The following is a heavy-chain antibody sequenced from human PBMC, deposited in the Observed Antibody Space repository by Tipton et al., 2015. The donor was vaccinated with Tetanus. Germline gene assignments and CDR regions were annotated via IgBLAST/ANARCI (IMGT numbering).Heavy chain of an antibody. J-gene: IGHJ4*02. D-gene: IGHD3-3*01. CDR1: GGSLSSLL. V-gene: IGHV4-34*01. CDR3: ARIYDFWSGYYSDH. CDR2: INYDGST. Sequence: TLSLTCTVSGGSLSSLLWTWTRLSPGKGLEWIGEINYDGSTNYSPSLKSRVTLSLDTTKKQVSLKLSSVTAADTAVYYCARIYDFWSGYYSDHWGQGTLVTVSS.